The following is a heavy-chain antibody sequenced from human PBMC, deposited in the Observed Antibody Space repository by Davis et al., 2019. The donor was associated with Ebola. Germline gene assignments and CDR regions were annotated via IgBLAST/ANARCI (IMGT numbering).Heavy chain of an antibody. Sequence: AASVKVSCKAVGDTLSSYAMTWVRQAPGQGLEWMGGIIPVFRTATYAQKFQGRVTITADESTRTTYMELTGLRSEDTAVYYCAHLGPQRYCSGGGCHGYLDYWGQGTLVTASS. V-gene: IGHV1-69*13. D-gene: IGHD2-15*01. CDR2: IIPVFRTA. CDR3: AHLGPQRYCSGGGCHGYLDY. CDR1: GDTLSSYA. J-gene: IGHJ4*02.